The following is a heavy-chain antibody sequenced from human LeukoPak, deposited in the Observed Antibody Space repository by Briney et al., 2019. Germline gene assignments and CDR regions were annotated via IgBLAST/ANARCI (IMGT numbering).Heavy chain of an antibody. J-gene: IGHJ5*02. CDR3: ARERTTEYCSSTICYTSWFDP. V-gene: IGHV1-2*02. D-gene: IGHD2-2*02. CDR2: IKPNSGGT. Sequence: ASVKVSCKASGYTFTGYYMHWVRQAPGQGLEWMGWIKPNSGGTNYAQKFQGRVTMTRDTSISTAYMELSRLRSDDTAVYYCARERTTEYCSSTICYTSWFDPWGQGTLVTVSS. CDR1: GYTFTGYY.